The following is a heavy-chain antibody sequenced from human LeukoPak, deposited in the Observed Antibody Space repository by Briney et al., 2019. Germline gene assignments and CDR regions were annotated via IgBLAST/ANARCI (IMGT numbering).Heavy chain of an antibody. CDR3: ARDGSSWNYYYYYGMDV. CDR1: GFTFSSFW. V-gene: IGHV3-7*01. J-gene: IGHJ6*02. Sequence: PGGSLRLSCAASGFTFSSFWVRWVRQAPGKGREWVANIKRDGSEKYYADSVKGRFTISRDNAKNSLYLQMNSLRAEDTAVHYCARDGSSWNYYYYYGMDVWGQGTTVTVSS. D-gene: IGHD6-13*01. CDR2: IKRDGSEK.